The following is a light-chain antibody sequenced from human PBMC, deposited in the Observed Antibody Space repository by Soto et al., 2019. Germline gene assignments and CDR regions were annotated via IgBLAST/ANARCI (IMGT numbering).Light chain of an antibody. V-gene: IGKV3-20*01. CDR1: QSVYRSY. J-gene: IGKJ4*01. CDR3: QQYGTLSPT. CDR2: GAS. Sequence: EIVLTQSPGTLSLSPGYIATLSCRASQSVYRSYLAWYQQKPGQAPRLLMYGASSRATGITDRFSGSGSGKDSTITIRRLEHEDFAVYSCQQYGTLSPTFGGGTQVEIK.